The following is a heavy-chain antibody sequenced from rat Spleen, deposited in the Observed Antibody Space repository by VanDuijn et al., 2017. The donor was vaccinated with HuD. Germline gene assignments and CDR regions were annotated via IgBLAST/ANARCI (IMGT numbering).Heavy chain of an antibody. CDR2: INSAGST. CDR3: AREFITIAARTMDA. Sequence: EVLLQESGPGLVKPSQSLSLTCSVTFYSITSSYRWNWIRKFPGNKLEWMGYINSAGSTNYNPSLKSQIAITRETSKNQFFRQVNSVTTEDTATYYCAREFITIAARTMDAWGQGASVTVSS. V-gene: IGHV3-3*01. J-gene: IGHJ4*01. CDR1: FYSITSSYR. D-gene: IGHD1-2*01.